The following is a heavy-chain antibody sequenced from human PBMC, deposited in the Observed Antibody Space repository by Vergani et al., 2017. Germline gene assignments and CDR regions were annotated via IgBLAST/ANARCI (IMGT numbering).Heavy chain of an antibody. J-gene: IGHJ6*02. Sequence: QVQLVQSGAEVKKPGSSVKVSCKASGGTSSSYAISWVRQAPGQGLEWMGGIIPIFGTANYAQKFQGRVTITADESTTTAYMELSSLRSEDTAVYYCARDSRGVAVAGRVHYYYYGMDVWGQGTTVTVSS. CDR3: ARDSRGVAVAGRVHYYYYGMDV. D-gene: IGHD6-19*01. CDR2: IIPIFGTA. V-gene: IGHV1-69*01. CDR1: GGTSSSYA.